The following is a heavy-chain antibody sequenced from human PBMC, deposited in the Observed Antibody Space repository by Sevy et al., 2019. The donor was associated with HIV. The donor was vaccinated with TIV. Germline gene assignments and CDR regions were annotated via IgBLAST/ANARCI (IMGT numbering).Heavy chain of an antibody. CDR1: GFTFSSYA. D-gene: IGHD2-15*01. CDR3: AKLSCSDGNCVSIDY. J-gene: IGHJ4*02. V-gene: IGHV3-23*01. CDR2: ISASGAST. Sequence: GGSLRLSCAASGFTFSSYAMTWVRQAPGKGLEWVSVISASGASTYYVDSAKGRFTMSRDNSKNTLYLQINSLRAEDTSVYYCAKLSCSDGNCVSIDYWGQGTLVTVSS.